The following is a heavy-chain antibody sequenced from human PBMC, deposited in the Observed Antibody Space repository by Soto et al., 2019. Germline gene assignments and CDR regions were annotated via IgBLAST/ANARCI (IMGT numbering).Heavy chain of an antibody. CDR1: GFTFSSYA. J-gene: IGHJ4*02. D-gene: IGHD5-12*01. V-gene: IGHV3-64D*06. Sequence: EVQLVESGGGLVQPGGSLRLSCSASGFTFSSYAMHWVRQAPGKGLEYVSVITSNGGSTYYADSVKGRFTISRDNSKNTLNLQMSSLRAEDTAVYYCVKTGYSGYYWDYWGQGPLVPVSS. CDR2: ITSNGGST. CDR3: VKTGYSGYYWDY.